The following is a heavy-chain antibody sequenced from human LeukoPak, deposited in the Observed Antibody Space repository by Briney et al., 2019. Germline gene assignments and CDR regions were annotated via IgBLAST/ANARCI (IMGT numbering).Heavy chain of an antibody. D-gene: IGHD2-21*01. CDR3: ARHGVVAFGAFDX. CDR1: GFTFSSYA. Sequence: GGSLRLSCAASGFTFSSYAMSWVRQAPGKGLEWVSVISGSGGSTYYADSVKGRFTTSRDNSKNTLYLQMNSLRVEDTAVYFCARHGVVAFGAFDXXXQGTMVTVSS. J-gene: IGHJ3*02. CDR2: ISGSGGST. V-gene: IGHV3-23*01.